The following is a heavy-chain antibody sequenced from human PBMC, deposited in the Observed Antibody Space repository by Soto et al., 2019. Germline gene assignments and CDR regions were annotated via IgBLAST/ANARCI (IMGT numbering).Heavy chain of an antibody. Sequence: EVQLLESGGGLVQPGGSLRLSCAASGFTFSSFALNWVRQAPGKGLEWVSIISGNADSTFYADSVKGRFTISRDNSKNRLYRQINSLKPETPAVYYGAKTRGPRIKATSAYGMDVWGQGTTFPV. CDR1: GFTFSSFA. J-gene: IGHJ6*02. D-gene: IGHD2-15*01. V-gene: IGHV3-23*01. CDR2: ISGNADST. CDR3: AKTRGPRIKATSAYGMDV.